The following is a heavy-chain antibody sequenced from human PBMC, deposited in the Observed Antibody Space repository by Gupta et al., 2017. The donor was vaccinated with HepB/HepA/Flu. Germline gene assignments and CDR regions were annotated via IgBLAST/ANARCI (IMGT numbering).Heavy chain of an antibody. CDR3: ARDLIPAAVMGRVGY. CDR2: ISFDGSNT. V-gene: IGHV3-30-3*01. J-gene: IGHJ4*02. CDR1: GFTFSNYA. Sequence: QVQLVESGGGVVQPGRSLRLSCAATGFTFSNYAMHWVRQASGKGLEWVAVISFDGSNTYYADSVKGRFTISRDNSEKTVHLQMSSLRTEDTAIYYCARDLIPAAVMGRVGYWGQGTLVTVSS. D-gene: IGHD6-13*01.